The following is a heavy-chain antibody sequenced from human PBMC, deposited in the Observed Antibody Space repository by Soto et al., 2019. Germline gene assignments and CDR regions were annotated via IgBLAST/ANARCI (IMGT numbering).Heavy chain of an antibody. CDR1: GGSFIYY. V-gene: IGHV4-59*01. CDR2: IYYGGTT. Sequence: HVQLQESGPGLVMPSETLSLTCSVSGGSFIYYWSWIRQPPGKALEWIGYIYYGGTTLYNPSLESRVTISIDTSKNQFSLKLTSVTAADTAVYYCARHAVIAKLQNGMDVWGQGTTVSVSS. D-gene: IGHD1-26*01. J-gene: IGHJ6*02. CDR3: ARHAVIAKLQNGMDV.